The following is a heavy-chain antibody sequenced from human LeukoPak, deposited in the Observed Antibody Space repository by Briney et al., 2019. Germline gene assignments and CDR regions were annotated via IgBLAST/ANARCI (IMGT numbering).Heavy chain of an antibody. D-gene: IGHD6-13*01. J-gene: IGHJ4*02. Sequence: PGGSLRLSCAASGFTFSSYWMHWVRQAPGKGLVWVSRINSDGSSTNYADSVKGRFTISRDNAKNTLYLQMNSLRAEDTAVYYCARDWYCSSVLYWGQGTLVTVSS. CDR3: ARDWYCSSVLY. CDR1: GFTFSSYW. CDR2: INSDGSST. V-gene: IGHV3-74*01.